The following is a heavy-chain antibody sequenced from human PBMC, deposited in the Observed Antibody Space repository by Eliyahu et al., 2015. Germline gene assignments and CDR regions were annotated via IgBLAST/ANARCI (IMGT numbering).Heavy chain of an antibody. Sequence: QVLLQQSGPGLVKPSQTLSLXCSXPGDSVSSNSAXWNWXRQSPSRGLEWLGRTYSRSKWFTDYAVSVKSRISVNPDTPKNQFSLQLNSVTPEDTAVYYCARWGPADGXDIWAPGTRVTVXS. J-gene: IGHJ3*02. CDR1: GDSVSSNSAX. CDR2: TYSRSKWFT. V-gene: IGHV6-1*01. D-gene: IGHD3-16*01. CDR3: ARWGPADGXDI.